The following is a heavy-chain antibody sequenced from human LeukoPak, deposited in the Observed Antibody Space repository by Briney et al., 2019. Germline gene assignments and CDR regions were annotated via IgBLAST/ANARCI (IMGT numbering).Heavy chain of an antibody. Sequence: GSLRLSCAASGFSFSSYAMNWVRQAPGKGLEWVSIIFGNGDTTYYADSVKGRSTVSRDNSKDTLYLQMNDLRPDDTAIYYCAKRNTMVRGGPCFDYWGQGLLVTVSS. J-gene: IGHJ4*02. D-gene: IGHD3-10*01. CDR2: IFGNGDTT. V-gene: IGHV3-23*01. CDR3: AKRNTMVRGGPCFDY. CDR1: GFSFSSYA.